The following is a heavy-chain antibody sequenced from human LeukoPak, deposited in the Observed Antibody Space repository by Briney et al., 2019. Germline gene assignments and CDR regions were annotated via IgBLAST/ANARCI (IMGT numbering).Heavy chain of an antibody. D-gene: IGHD6-13*01. Sequence: SETLSLTCTVSGYSISSGYYWGWIRQPPGKGLEWTGSIYHSGSTYYNPSLKSRVTISVDTSKNQFSLKLSSVTAADTAVYYCARVMAAAGNDAFDIWGQGTMVTVSS. V-gene: IGHV4-38-2*02. CDR2: IYHSGST. CDR1: GYSISSGYY. CDR3: ARVMAAAGNDAFDI. J-gene: IGHJ3*02.